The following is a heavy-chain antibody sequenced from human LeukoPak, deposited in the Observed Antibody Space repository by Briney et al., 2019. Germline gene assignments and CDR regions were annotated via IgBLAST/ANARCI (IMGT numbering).Heavy chain of an antibody. CDR3: TREPRLPDY. CDR1: GFTFSSYG. V-gene: IGHV3-30*03. D-gene: IGHD6-25*01. Sequence: GGSLSLSCAASGFTFSSYGMHWVRQAPGKGLEWVAVISPDGSKKHHAESVKGRFTISRDNAKNSLYLQMNSLRAEDTAVYYCTREPRLPDYWGQGTLVTVSS. J-gene: IGHJ4*02. CDR2: ISPDGSKK.